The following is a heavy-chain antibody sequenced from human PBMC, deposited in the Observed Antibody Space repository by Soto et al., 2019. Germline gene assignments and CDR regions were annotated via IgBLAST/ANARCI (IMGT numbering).Heavy chain of an antibody. V-gene: IGHV1-69*13. CDR1: GGTFSSYA. CDR2: IIPIFGTA. D-gene: IGHD3-9*01. CDR3: ASDYDTFYGMDV. J-gene: IGHJ6*02. Sequence: GASVKVSCKASGGTFSSYAISWVRQAPGQGLEWMGGIIPIFGTANYAQKFQGRVTITADESTSTAYMELSSLRSEDTAVYYCASDYDTFYGMDVWGQGTTVTVSS.